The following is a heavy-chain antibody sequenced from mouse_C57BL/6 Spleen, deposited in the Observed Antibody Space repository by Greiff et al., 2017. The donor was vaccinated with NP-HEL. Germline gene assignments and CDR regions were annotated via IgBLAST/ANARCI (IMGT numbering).Heavy chain of an antibody. CDR1: VYAFRSSW. Sequence: VQLQESGPELVKPGASVTISCTASVYAFRSSWMNWVTQSPGTGLEWLGRLYPGDGDTNYHGKFKGQATLTADKSSSTAYLQLRSLTSEDSAVYVCARGGHYGAYRGKGALVTGSA. J-gene: IGHJ3*01. CDR2: LYPGDGDT. CDR3: ARGGHYGAY. D-gene: IGHD1-2*01. V-gene: IGHV1-82*01.